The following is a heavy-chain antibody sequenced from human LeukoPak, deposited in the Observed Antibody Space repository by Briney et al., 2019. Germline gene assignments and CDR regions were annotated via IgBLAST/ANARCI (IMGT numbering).Heavy chain of an antibody. CDR3: ARVFPMGSYSGY. CDR2: IIPIFGTA. V-gene: IGHV1-69*13. D-gene: IGHD1-26*01. Sequence: SVKVSCKASGGTFSSYAISWVRQAPGQGLEWMGGIIPIFGTANYAQKFQGRVTITADESTSTAYMELSSLRSEDTAVYYCARVFPMGSYSGYWGQGTLVTVSS. J-gene: IGHJ4*02. CDR1: GGTFSSYA.